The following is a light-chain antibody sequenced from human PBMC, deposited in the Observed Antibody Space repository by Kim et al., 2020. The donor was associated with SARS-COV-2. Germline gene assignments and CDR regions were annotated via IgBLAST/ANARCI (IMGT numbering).Light chain of an antibody. Sequence: DIQMTQSPSFLSASVGDIVTITCRASHTIQTNLNWYQQRPGKAPTLLIYAASNSPSGVPPRFGGSGSGRDFTLTIRSLQPEDIATYYCQQSFSFPLTFGGGTKVDIK. V-gene: IGKV1-39*01. CDR2: AAS. CDR1: HTIQTN. CDR3: QQSFSFPLT. J-gene: IGKJ4*01.